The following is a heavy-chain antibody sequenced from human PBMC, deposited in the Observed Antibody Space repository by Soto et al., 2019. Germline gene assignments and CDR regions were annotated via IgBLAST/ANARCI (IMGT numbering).Heavy chain of an antibody. J-gene: IGHJ6*03. D-gene: IGHD4-17*01. Sequence: ASVKVSCKASGYTFTRYYMHWVRQAPGQGLEWMGIINPSGGSTSYAQKFQGRVTMTTDTSTSTAYMELRSLRSDDTAVYYCARGVVTTRLYSYYYYYMDVWGKGTTVTVS. V-gene: IGHV1-46*01. CDR1: GYTFTRYY. CDR3: ARGVVTTRLYSYYYYYMDV. CDR2: INPSGGST.